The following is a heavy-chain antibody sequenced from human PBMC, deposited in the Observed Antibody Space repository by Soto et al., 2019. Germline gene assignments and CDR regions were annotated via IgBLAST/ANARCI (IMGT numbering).Heavy chain of an antibody. V-gene: IGHV1-8*01. CDR2: MNPNSGNT. CDR3: ARERYCTNGVCYHNWFDP. J-gene: IGHJ5*02. Sequence: QVQLVQSGAEVKKPGASVKVSCKASGYTFTSYDINWVRQATGQGLEWMGWMNPNSGNTGYAQKFQGRVTMTRNTSISTAYMELSSLRSEDTAEYYCARERYCTNGVCYHNWFDPWGQGTLVTVSS. CDR1: GYTFTSYD. D-gene: IGHD2-8*01.